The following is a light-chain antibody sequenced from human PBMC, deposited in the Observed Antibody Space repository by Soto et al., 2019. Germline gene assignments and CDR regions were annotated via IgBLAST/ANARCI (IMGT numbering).Light chain of an antibody. V-gene: IGLV1-47*02. CDR2: IDT. CDR3: AAWDDSLNAYV. Sequence: QAVVTQPPSASSTPGQTVTISCSGSSSNIGTFYVYWYQHLPGTAPKLLIYIDTQRHSGVPDRFSGSKSGTSASLAISGLRSEDEGYYYCAAWDDSLNAYVFGTGTKLTVL. CDR1: SSNIGTFY. J-gene: IGLJ1*01.